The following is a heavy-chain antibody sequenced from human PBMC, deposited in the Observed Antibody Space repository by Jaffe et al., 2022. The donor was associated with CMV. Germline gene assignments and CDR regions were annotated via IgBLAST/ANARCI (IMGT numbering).Heavy chain of an antibody. D-gene: IGHD1-7*01. CDR3: ARHKYNWNYDHYYMDV. J-gene: IGHJ6*03. Sequence: QLQLQESGPGLVKPSETLSLTCTVSGGSISSSSYYWGWIRQPPGKGLEWIGSIYYSGSTYYNPSLKSRVTISVDTSKNQFSLKLSSVTAADTAVYYCARHKYNWNYDHYYMDVWGKGTTVTVSS. CDR2: IYYSGST. CDR1: GGSISSSSYY. V-gene: IGHV4-39*01.